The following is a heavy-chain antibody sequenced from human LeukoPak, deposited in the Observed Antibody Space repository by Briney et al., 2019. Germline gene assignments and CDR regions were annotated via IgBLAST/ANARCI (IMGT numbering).Heavy chain of an antibody. J-gene: IGHJ4*02. CDR3: ARGIFASSGWSFFDY. CDR2: IYSGGST. D-gene: IGHD6-19*01. V-gene: IGHV3-53*01. Sequence: GGSLRLSCAASGFTVSSNYMSWVRQAPGRGLEWVSVIYSGGSTYCADSVKGRFTISRDNSKNTLYLQMNSLRAEDTAVYYCARGIFASSGWSFFDYWGQGTLVTVSS. CDR1: GFTVSSNY.